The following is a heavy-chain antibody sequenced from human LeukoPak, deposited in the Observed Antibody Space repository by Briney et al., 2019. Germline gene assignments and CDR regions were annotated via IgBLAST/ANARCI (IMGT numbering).Heavy chain of an antibody. CDR1: GFTFSSYA. CDR3: ARDPLAAIGGY. J-gene: IGHJ4*02. CDR2: LNWDSRSM. V-gene: IGHV3-48*04. Sequence: GGSLRLSCAASGFTFSSYAMHWVRQAPGKGLEWVAGLNWDSRSMAYADSVRGRFTISRDNAKNSLYLQMNSLRAEDTAVYYCARDPLAAIGGYWGQGTLVTVSS. D-gene: IGHD2-2*02.